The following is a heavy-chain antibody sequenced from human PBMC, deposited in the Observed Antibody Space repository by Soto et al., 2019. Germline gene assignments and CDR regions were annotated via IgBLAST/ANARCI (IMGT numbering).Heavy chain of an antibody. D-gene: IGHD5-12*01. V-gene: IGHV4-59*01. CDR3: ARLYSGFGPFDY. CDR2: IYYRGST. CDR1: GDSISSFF. Sequence: PSETLSLTCTVSGDSISSFFWTWVRQPPGKGLEWIGYIYYRGSTSYNPSLKSRVTISVDTSKNQFSLELNSVTAADTAMYYCARLYSGFGPFDYWGQGALVTVSS. J-gene: IGHJ4*02.